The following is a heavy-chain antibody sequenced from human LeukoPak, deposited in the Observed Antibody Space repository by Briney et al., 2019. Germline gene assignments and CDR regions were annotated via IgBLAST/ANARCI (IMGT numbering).Heavy chain of an antibody. V-gene: IGHV1-69*13. CDR2: IIPIFGTA. Sequence: VASVKVSCKASGGTFSSYAISWVRQAPGQGLEWIGGIIPIFGTANYAQKFQGRVTITADESTSTAYMELSSLRSEDTAVYYCAREYPRNAFDIWGQGTMVTVSS. J-gene: IGHJ3*02. D-gene: IGHD2-2*01. CDR3: AREYPRNAFDI. CDR1: GGTFSSYA.